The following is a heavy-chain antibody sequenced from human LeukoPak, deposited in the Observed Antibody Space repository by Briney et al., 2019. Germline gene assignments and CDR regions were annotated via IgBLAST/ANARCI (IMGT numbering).Heavy chain of an antibody. Sequence: QSGGSLRLSCAGTGLFFSDVWMTWFRQAPGKGLEWVANIEKDGSEKNYVDSVKGRFTISRDNAKNSLHLKMNSLRGEDTAVYYCAAGYGWLTDFWGQGTLVTVSS. CDR1: GLFFSDVW. CDR2: IEKDGSEK. CDR3: AAGYGWLTDF. J-gene: IGHJ4*02. V-gene: IGHV3-7*01. D-gene: IGHD2-8*02.